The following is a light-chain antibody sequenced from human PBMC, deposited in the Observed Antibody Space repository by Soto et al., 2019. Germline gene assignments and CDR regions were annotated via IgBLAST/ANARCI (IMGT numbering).Light chain of an antibody. Sequence: EIVMTQSPATLSVSPGERATLSCRASQSVSSNLAWYQQKPGQAPRFLIYGASTRATGIPARFSGSGSGTEFTLTISSLQSEDFAVYYCQQYNNWPPMYTVGQGTKLEIK. CDR2: GAS. CDR1: QSVSSN. CDR3: QQYNNWPPMYT. V-gene: IGKV3-15*01. J-gene: IGKJ2*01.